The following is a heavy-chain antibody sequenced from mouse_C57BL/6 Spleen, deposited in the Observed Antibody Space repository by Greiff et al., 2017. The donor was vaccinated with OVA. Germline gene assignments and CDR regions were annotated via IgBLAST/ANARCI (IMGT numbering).Heavy chain of an antibody. CDR2: IDPDTGGT. V-gene: IGHV1-15*01. D-gene: IGHD4-1*01. CDR3: TRWDVPFDY. CDR1: GYTFTDYE. J-gene: IGHJ2*01. Sequence: QVQLQQSGAELVRPGASVTLSCTASGYTFTDYEMHWVKQTPVHGLEWIGAIDPDTGGTAYNQKFKGKAILTADKSSSTAYMELRSLTSEDSAVYYCTRWDVPFDYWGQGTTLTVSS.